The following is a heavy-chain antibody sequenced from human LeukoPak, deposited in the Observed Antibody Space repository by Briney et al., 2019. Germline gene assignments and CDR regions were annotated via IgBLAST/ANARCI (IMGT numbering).Heavy chain of an antibody. J-gene: IGHJ4*02. CDR1: GYTFTGYY. D-gene: IGHD6-19*01. V-gene: IGHV1-2*02. Sequence: ASVKVSCKASGYTFTGYYMHWVRQAPGQGLEWMGWINPNSGGTNYAQKFQGRVTMTRDPSISTAYMELSSLRSDDTAVYYCARETAVAKDFDYWGQGTLVTVSS. CDR3: ARETAVAKDFDY. CDR2: INPNSGGT.